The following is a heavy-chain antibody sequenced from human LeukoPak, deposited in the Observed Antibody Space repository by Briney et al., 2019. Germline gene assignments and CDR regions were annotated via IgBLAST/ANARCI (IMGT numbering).Heavy chain of an antibody. Sequence: ASVKVSCKTSGYTFTGHHIHWVRQAPAQGLEWMGWIYPSSGGTQYGQKFKGRVTTTRDTSVSTAYMELTRLQFDDTAVYYCVGVTYSSYDDFDYWGQGTLVTVSS. V-gene: IGHV1-2*02. CDR2: IYPSSGGT. CDR1: GYTFTGHH. CDR3: VGVTYSSYDDFDY. J-gene: IGHJ4*02. D-gene: IGHD3-16*01.